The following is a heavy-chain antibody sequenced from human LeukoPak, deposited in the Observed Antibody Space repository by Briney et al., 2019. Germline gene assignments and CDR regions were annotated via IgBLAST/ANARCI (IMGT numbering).Heavy chain of an antibody. D-gene: IGHD3-22*01. CDR2: ISSNSSYI. Sequence: GGSLRLSCAASGFTFSSYSMNWVRQAPGKGLEWVSSISSNSSYIYYADSVKGRFTISRDNAKNSLYLQMNSLRAEDTAVYYCARADRGYFDYWGQGTLVTVSS. J-gene: IGHJ4*02. CDR3: ARADRGYFDY. CDR1: GFTFSSYS. V-gene: IGHV3-21*01.